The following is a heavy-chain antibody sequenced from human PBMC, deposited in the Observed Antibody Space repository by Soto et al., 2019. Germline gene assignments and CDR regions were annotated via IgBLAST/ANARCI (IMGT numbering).Heavy chain of an antibody. V-gene: IGHV4-59*01. D-gene: IGHD1-26*01. CDR1: GGSISSYY. J-gene: IGHJ3*02. CDR3: ARDWPSGVTRPGAFDI. Sequence: SETLSLTCTVSGGSISSYYWSWSRKPPGKGLEWIGYIYYSGSTNYNPSLKSRVTISVDTSKNQFSLKLSSVTTADTAVYYCARDWPSGVTRPGAFDIWGQGTMVTVSS. CDR2: IYYSGST.